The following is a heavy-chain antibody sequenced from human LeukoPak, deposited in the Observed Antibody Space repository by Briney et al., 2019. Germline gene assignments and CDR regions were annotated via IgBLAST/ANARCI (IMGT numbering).Heavy chain of an antibody. CDR2: INPNSGGT. J-gene: IGHJ4*02. CDR1: GYTFTGYY. Sequence: EASVKVSCKASGYTFTGYYMHWVRQAPGQGLEWMGWINPNSGGTNYAQKFQGRVTMTRDTSISTAYMELSRLRSDDTAVYYCARAPQAVDTAMVTGKDHVDVGLDYWGQGALVTVSS. V-gene: IGHV1-2*02. D-gene: IGHD5-18*01. CDR3: ARAPQAVDTAMVTGKDHVDVGLDY.